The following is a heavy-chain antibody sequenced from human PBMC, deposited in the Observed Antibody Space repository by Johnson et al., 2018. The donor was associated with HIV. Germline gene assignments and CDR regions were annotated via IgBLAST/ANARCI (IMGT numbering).Heavy chain of an antibody. CDR3: AKWKYCSGDNCYSEFGVFDDAFDI. V-gene: IGHV3-20*04. Sequence: EVQLVESGGGVVRPVGSLRLSCAASGFTFHDYGMNWVRQTPGKGLEWVSGIHSDGSSTTYADSVKGRFTISRDNAKNTLYLQMNSLRAEDTAVYYCAKWKYCSGDNCYSEFGVFDDAFDIWGQGTMVTVSS. J-gene: IGHJ3*02. CDR1: GFTFHDYG. D-gene: IGHD2-15*01. CDR2: IHSDGSST.